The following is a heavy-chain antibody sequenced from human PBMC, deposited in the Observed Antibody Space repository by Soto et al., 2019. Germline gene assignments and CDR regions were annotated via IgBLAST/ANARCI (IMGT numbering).Heavy chain of an antibody. Sequence: SVKVSCKASGGAFSSYAISWVRQAPGQGLEWMGGIIPIFGTANYAQKFQGRVTITADESTSTAYMELSSLRSEDTAVYYCARDRAYCGGDCYSGSDYWGQGTLVTVSS. D-gene: IGHD2-21*02. V-gene: IGHV1-69*13. CDR1: GGAFSSYA. CDR3: ARDRAYCGGDCYSGSDY. CDR2: IIPIFGTA. J-gene: IGHJ4*02.